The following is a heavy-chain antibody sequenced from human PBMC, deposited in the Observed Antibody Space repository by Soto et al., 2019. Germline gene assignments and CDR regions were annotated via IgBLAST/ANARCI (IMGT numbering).Heavy chain of an antibody. Sequence: PSETLSLTCTVSNGSITNFHWSWIRQPPGKGLEWIGYIYFSGSTNYNPSLKSRVTMSIDTSKNEFSLKLISVTAADTAAYYCAAYDSEGYFDYWGQGALVTVLL. CDR2: IYFSGST. D-gene: IGHD3-9*01. CDR3: AAYDSEGYFDY. J-gene: IGHJ4*02. V-gene: IGHV4-59*01. CDR1: NGSITNFH.